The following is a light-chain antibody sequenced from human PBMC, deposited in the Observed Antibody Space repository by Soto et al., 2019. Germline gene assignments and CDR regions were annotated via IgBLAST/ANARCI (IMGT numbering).Light chain of an antibody. CDR2: EVS. CDR3: GSYTTSSTLV. J-gene: IGLJ2*01. Sequence: QSALTQPASVSGSPGQSITISCTGSSSDVGGYSYVSWYQQHPGKAPKLMLFEVSNRPSGVSNRFSGSKSGNTASLTISGLQAEDEADYYCGSYTTSSTLVFGGGTKLTVL. CDR1: SSDVGGYSY. V-gene: IGLV2-14*01.